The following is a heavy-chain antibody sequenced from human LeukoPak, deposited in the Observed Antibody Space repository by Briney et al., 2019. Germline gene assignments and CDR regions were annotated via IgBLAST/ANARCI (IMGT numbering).Heavy chain of an antibody. Sequence: PGGSLRLSCAASGFTFSSYEMNWVRQAPGKGLEWVSYISSSGSTIYYADSVKGRFTISRDNAKNSLYLQMNSLRAEDTAVYYCARDWFLRYSSSRTLFDYWGQGTLVTVSS. CDR3: ARDWFLRYSSSRTLFDY. J-gene: IGHJ4*02. CDR1: GFTFSSYE. V-gene: IGHV3-48*03. D-gene: IGHD6-13*01. CDR2: ISSSGSTI.